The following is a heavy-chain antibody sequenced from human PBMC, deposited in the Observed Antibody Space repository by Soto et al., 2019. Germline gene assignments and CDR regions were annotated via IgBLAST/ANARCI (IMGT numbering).Heavy chain of an antibody. CDR2: IIPIFGTA. V-gene: IGHV1-69*13. CDR3: RGVVMTTIPWFDP. Sequence: SVKVSCKASGDTFSSYDISWVRQAPGQGLEWMGGIIPIFGTANYAQKFQGRVTITADESTSTAYMELRSLRSEDTAGYYCRGVVMTTIPWFDPWGQGTLVSVSS. CDR1: GDTFSSYD. J-gene: IGHJ5*02. D-gene: IGHD2-21*02.